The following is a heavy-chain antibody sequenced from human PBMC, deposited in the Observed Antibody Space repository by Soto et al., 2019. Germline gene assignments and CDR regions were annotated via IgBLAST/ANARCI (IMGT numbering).Heavy chain of an antibody. CDR2: IYSSGST. V-gene: IGHV3-66*01. CDR3: TREASGSGWSSQGSFES. Sequence: EVQLVESGGGLVQPGGSLRLSCAASGFTVSSSYISWVRQAPGKRLEWVSTIYSSGSTYYADSVRCRFTISRDDSKNTLYLQMNSLSVDDTAVYYCTREASGSGWSSQGSFESWGQGTLVTVSS. D-gene: IGHD6-19*01. J-gene: IGHJ5*01. CDR1: GFTVSSSY.